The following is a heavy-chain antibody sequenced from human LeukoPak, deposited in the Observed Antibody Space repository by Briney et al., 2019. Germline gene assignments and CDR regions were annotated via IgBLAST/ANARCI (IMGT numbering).Heavy chain of an antibody. CDR2: ISYDGSNK. CDR1: GFTFSSYG. D-gene: IGHD6-6*01. Sequence: GGSLRLSCAASGFTFSSYGMHWVRQAPVKGLEWVAVISYDGSNKYYADSVKGRFTISRDNSKNTLYLQMNSLRAEDTAVYYCAKVGDSRSSSGSLDYWGQGTLVTVSS. CDR3: AKVGDSRSSSGSLDY. V-gene: IGHV3-30*18. J-gene: IGHJ4*02.